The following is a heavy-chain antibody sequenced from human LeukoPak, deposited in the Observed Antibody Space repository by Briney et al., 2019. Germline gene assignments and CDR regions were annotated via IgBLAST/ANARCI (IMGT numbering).Heavy chain of an antibody. CDR3: AKDVRLRFLEWLLY. Sequence: GGSLRLSCAASGFTVSSNYMSWVRQAPGKGLEWVSVIYSGGSTSYADSVKGRFTISRDNSKNTLYLQMNSLRAEDTAVYYCAKDVRLRFLEWLLYWGQGTLVTVSS. CDR1: GFTVSSNY. J-gene: IGHJ4*02. V-gene: IGHV3-53*05. D-gene: IGHD3-3*01. CDR2: IYSGGST.